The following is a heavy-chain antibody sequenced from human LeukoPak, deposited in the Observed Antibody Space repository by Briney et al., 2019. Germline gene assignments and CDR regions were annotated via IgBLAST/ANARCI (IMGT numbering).Heavy chain of an antibody. V-gene: IGHV3-23*01. CDR2: ISASGDVT. Sequence: GGSLRLSCAASGFTVSSNYMSWVRQAPGRGLEWVSAISASGDVTFHADSVRGRFTISRDNSKSTLFLQMNDLRVEDTAKFYCAKSLFTSATGTGRAFHIWGQGTMVSVS. CDR1: GFTVSSNY. D-gene: IGHD1-1*01. J-gene: IGHJ3*02. CDR3: AKSLFTSATGTGRAFHI.